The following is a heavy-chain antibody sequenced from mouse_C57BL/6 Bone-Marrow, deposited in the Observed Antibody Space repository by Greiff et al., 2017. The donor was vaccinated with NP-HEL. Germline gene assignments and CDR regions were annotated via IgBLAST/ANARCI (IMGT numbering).Heavy chain of an antibody. D-gene: IGHD3-3*01. J-gene: IGHJ2*01. CDR1: GFTFSSYA. V-gene: IGHV5-4*01. CDR3: ARFWTRSPFDY. Sequence: EVHLVESGGGLVKPGGSLKLSCAASGFTFSSYAMSWVRQTPEKRLEWVATISDGGSYTYYPANVKGRFTLPRDNAKNNLYLQMSHLKSEDTAMYYCARFWTRSPFDYWGQGTTLTVSS. CDR2: ISDGGSYT.